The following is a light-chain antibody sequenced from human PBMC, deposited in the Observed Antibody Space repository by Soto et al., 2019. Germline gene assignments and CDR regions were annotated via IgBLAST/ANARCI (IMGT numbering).Light chain of an antibody. J-gene: IGLJ2*01. Sequence: QSALTQPASVSGSLGQSITISCTGTRTDIGGYNYVSWYQQYPGKAPKLVICEVTSRPSGISDRFSGSKSGNTASLTISGLQAEDEVDYFCTSYTNSKAYILFGGGTK. V-gene: IGLV2-14*01. CDR3: TSYTNSKAYIL. CDR2: EVT. CDR1: RTDIGGYNY.